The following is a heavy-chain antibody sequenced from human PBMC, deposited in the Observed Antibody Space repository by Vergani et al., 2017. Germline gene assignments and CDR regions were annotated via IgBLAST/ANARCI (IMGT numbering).Heavy chain of an antibody. CDR2: IWYDGSNK. D-gene: IGHD7-27*01. Sequence: QVQLVESGGGVVQPGRSLRLSCAASGFTFSSYGMHWVRQAPGKGLEWVAVIWYDGSNKNYADSVKGRFTISRDNSKNTLYLQMNSLRAEDTAVYYCARDLGPKIWGSEGFDYWGQGTLVTVSS. CDR1: GFTFSSYG. V-gene: IGHV3-33*01. CDR3: ARDLGPKIWGSEGFDY. J-gene: IGHJ4*02.